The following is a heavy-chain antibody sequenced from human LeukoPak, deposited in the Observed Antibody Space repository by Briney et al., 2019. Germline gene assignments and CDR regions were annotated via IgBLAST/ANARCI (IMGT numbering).Heavy chain of an antibody. V-gene: IGHV4-39*07. CDR3: ARQIAAAGTLGFYYYHYYMDV. CDR2: IYYSGST. Sequence: SETLSLTCTVSGGSISSSSYYWGWIRQPPGKGLEWIGSIYYSGSTYYNPSLKSRVTISVDTSKNQFSLKLSSVTAADTAVYYCARQIAAAGTLGFYYYHYYMDVWGKGTTVTVSS. D-gene: IGHD6-13*01. CDR1: GGSISSSSYY. J-gene: IGHJ6*03.